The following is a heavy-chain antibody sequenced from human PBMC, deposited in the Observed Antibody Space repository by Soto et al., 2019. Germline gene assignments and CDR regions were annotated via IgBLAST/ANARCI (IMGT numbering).Heavy chain of an antibody. D-gene: IGHD6-19*01. V-gene: IGHV3-30-3*01. Sequence: GESLKISCAASGITFSSYAMNWVGQTPGKGLEWVAVISYDGSNKYYADSVKGRFTISRDNSKNTLYLQMNSLRAEDTAVYYCAREIVAVAGYYFDYWGQGTLVTVSS. CDR3: AREIVAVAGYYFDY. J-gene: IGHJ4*02. CDR2: ISYDGSNK. CDR1: GITFSSYA.